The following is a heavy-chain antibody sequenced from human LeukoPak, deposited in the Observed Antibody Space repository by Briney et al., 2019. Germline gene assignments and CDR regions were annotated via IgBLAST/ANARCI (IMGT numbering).Heavy chain of an antibody. CDR3: ARDRGSGWYNAYYYYMDV. Sequence: GGSLRLSCTVSGFTVSSNSMSWVRQAPGKGLEWVSFIYSGGSTQYSDSVKGRFTISTDISKNTLYLHMNSLRAEDTAVYYCARDRGSGWYNAYYYYMDVWGKGTTVTISS. CDR1: GFTVSSNS. CDR2: IYSGGST. D-gene: IGHD6-19*01. J-gene: IGHJ6*03. V-gene: IGHV3-66*01.